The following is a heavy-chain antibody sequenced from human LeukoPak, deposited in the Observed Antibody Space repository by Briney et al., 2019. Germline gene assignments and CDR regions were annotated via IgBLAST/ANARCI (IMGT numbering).Heavy chain of an antibody. Sequence: SETLSLTCTVSGGSISSSSYYWGWIRQPPGKGLEWIGSIYYSGSTYYNPSLKSRVTISVDTSKNQFSLKLSSVTAADTAVYYCARLTGGYSYGPVDYWGQGTLVTVSS. CDR1: GGSISSSSYY. CDR2: IYYSGST. J-gene: IGHJ4*02. CDR3: ARLTGGYSYGPVDY. V-gene: IGHV4-39*01. D-gene: IGHD5-18*01.